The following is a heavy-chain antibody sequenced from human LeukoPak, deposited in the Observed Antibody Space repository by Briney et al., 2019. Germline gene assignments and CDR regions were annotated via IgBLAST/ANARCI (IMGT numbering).Heavy chain of an antibody. Sequence: SETLSLTCAVSGGSISSYYWSWIRQPAGKGLEWIGRIYTSGSTNYNPSLKSRVTISVDTSKNQFSLKLSSVTAADTAVYYCARRATIYDSSGYSYYYYMDVWGKGTTVTISS. V-gene: IGHV4-4*07. CDR2: IYTSGST. D-gene: IGHD3-22*01. CDR1: GGSISSYY. J-gene: IGHJ6*03. CDR3: ARRATIYDSSGYSYYYYMDV.